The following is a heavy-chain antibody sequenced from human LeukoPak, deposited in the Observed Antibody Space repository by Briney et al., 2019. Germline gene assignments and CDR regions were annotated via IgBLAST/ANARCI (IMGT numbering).Heavy chain of an antibody. Sequence: SETLSLTCTVSGGSISSSSYYWGWVRQPPGKGLEWLGSIYYSGNTYYNPSLKSRVTVSVDTSKNQFSLKVSSVTAADSAVFYCARGSYYYDRTGYIDYWGQGILVTVSS. J-gene: IGHJ4*02. CDR3: ARGSYYYDRTGYIDY. CDR1: GGSISSSSYY. V-gene: IGHV4-39*01. D-gene: IGHD3-22*01. CDR2: IYYSGNT.